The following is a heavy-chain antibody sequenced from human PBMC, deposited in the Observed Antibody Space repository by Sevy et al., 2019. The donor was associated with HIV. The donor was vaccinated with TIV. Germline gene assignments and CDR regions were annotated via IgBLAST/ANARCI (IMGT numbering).Heavy chain of an antibody. CDR2: MSGSGAFT. CDR1: GFTFSPYG. V-gene: IGHV3-23*01. J-gene: IGHJ6*02. CDR3: ARLGGYEDTYYYAMDV. Sequence: GGSLRLSCAASGFTFSPYGMTWVRQAPGKGLEWVSSMSGSGAFTHYADSVKGRYTISRDNSKNILYLQMNSLRAEDTAVYYCARLGGYEDTYYYAMDVWGQGTTVTVSS. D-gene: IGHD5-12*01.